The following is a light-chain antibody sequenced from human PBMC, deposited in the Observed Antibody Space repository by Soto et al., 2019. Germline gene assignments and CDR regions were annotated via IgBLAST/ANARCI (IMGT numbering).Light chain of an antibody. CDR2: LNSDGRH. Sequence: QSVLTQSPSASASLGASVTLTCTLSSGHSSYAIAWHQQQPEKGPRYLMKLNSDGRHSKGDGIPDRFSGSSSGAERYLTISSLQSEDEADYYCQTWGTGFWVFGGGTKLTVL. CDR1: SGHSSYA. V-gene: IGLV4-69*01. CDR3: QTWGTGFWV. J-gene: IGLJ3*02.